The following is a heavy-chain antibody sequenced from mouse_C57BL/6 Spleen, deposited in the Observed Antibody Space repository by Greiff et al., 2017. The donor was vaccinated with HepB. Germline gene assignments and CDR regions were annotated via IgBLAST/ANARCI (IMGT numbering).Heavy chain of an antibody. CDR2: IYPGSGNT. V-gene: IGHV1-66*01. J-gene: IGHJ3*01. Sequence: QVHVKQSGPELVKPGASVKISCKASGYSFTSYYIHWVKQRPGQGLEWIGWIYPGSGNTKYNEKFKGKATLTADTSSSTAYMQLSSLTSEDSAVYYCGTGAWFAYWGQGTLVTVSA. CDR3: GTGAWFAY. CDR1: GYSFTSYY. D-gene: IGHD4-1*01.